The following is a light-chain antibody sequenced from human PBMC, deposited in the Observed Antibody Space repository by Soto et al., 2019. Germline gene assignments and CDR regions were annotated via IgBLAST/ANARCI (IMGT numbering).Light chain of an antibody. J-gene: IGLJ2*01. CDR1: SSDVGGYND. CDR3: SSYTSSSTLV. V-gene: IGLV2-14*01. CDR2: EVS. Sequence: QSALTQPASVSGSPGQSITMSCTGTSSDVGGYNDISWYQQHPGKAPKLMSYEVSNRPSGVSNRFSGSKSGNTASLTISELQAEDEADYYCSSYTSSSTLVFGGGTKLT.